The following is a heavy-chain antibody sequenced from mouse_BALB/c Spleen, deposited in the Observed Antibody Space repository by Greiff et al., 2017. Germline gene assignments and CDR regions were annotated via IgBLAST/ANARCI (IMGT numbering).Heavy chain of an antibody. CDR3: ARRGYGNYSYYYAMDY. Sequence: VMLVESGPGLVQPSQSLSITCTVSGFSLTSYGVHWVRQSPGKGLEWLGVIWSGGSTDYNAAFISRLSISKDNSKSQVFFKMNSLQANDTAIYYCARRGYGNYSYYYAMDYWGQGTSVTVSS. J-gene: IGHJ4*01. CDR2: IWSGGST. V-gene: IGHV2-2*02. CDR1: GFSLTSYG. D-gene: IGHD2-1*01.